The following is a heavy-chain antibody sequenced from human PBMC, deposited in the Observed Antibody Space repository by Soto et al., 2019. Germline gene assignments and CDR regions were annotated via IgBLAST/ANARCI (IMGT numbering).Heavy chain of an antibody. J-gene: IGHJ6*02. V-gene: IGHV1-58*01. CDR2: IVVGSGNT. CDR3: AARSGSYYYYYGMDV. CDR1: GFTFTSSA. Sequence: SVKVSCKASGFTFTSSAVQWVRQARGQRLEWIGRIVVGSGNTNYAQKFQERVTITRDMSTSTAYMELSSLRSEDTAVYYCAARSGSYYYYYGMDVWGQGTTVTVS. D-gene: IGHD1-26*01.